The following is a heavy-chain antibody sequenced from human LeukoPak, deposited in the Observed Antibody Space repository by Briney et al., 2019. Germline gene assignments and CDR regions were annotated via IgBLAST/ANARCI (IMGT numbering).Heavy chain of an antibody. CDR2: IRSKANSYAT. CDR1: GFTFSGSA. D-gene: IGHD3-22*01. J-gene: IGHJ4*02. V-gene: IGHV3-73*01. Sequence: GGSLRLSCAASGFTFSGSAMHWVRQASGKGLEWVGRIRSKANSYATAYAASVKGRFTISRDDSKNTAYLQMNSLKTEDTAVYYCTQGYDSPFDYWGQGTLVTVSS. CDR3: TQGYDSPFDY.